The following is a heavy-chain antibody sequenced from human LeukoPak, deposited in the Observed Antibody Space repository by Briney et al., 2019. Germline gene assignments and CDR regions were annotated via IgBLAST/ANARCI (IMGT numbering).Heavy chain of an antibody. Sequence: PGGSLRLSCVASGFTFSGYWMTWVRQPPGKGLEWVAIIKQDGSEKYYVNSVKGRFTISRDNAKNSLYLQLNILRAEDTAVYYCARTGNIYYYGSGTPRSDYWGQGTLVTVSS. D-gene: IGHD3-10*01. CDR1: GFTFSGYW. CDR2: IKQDGSEK. J-gene: IGHJ4*02. V-gene: IGHV3-7*01. CDR3: ARTGNIYYYGSGTPRSDY.